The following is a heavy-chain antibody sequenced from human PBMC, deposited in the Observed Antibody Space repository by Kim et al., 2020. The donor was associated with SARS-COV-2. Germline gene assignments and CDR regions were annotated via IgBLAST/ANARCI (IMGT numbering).Heavy chain of an antibody. V-gene: IGHV3-48*01. CDR1: GFTFSSYS. Sequence: GGSLRLSCAASGFTFSSYSMNWVRQAPGKGLEWVSYISSSSSTIYYADAVKGRCTISRDNAKNSLYLQMNSLRAEATAVYYCARASNYYDSIGYHDTRGYWGQGTLVTVSS. CDR2: ISSSSSTI. J-gene: IGHJ4*02. CDR3: ARASNYYDSIGYHDTRGY. D-gene: IGHD3-22*01.